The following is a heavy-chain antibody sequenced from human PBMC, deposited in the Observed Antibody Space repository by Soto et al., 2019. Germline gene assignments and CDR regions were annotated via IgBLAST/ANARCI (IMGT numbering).Heavy chain of an antibody. CDR3: ARLPSRHLVDY. V-gene: IGHV4-39*01. D-gene: IGHD3-3*02. Sequence: SDTLSLTCPVSGNSINSSGYYWGWIRQPPGKGLEWIGSMFYGVSTYYNPSLKSRVTVSVDTSKNQFSLNLRSVTAADTAVYYCARLPSRHLVDYWGQGTLVTVSS. J-gene: IGHJ4*02. CDR1: GNSINSSGYY. CDR2: MFYGVST.